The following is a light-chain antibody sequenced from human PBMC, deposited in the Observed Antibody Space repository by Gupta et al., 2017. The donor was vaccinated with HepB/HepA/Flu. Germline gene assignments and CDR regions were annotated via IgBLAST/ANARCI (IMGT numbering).Light chain of an antibody. V-gene: IGLV2-8*01. CDR1: SSDVGGYNS. CDR3: SAYAGSNNFL. J-gene: IGLJ2*01. CDR2: EVN. Sequence: QSALTQPPTASGSSGQSVTISCTGTSSDVGGYNSVSWYQQHPGNAPRLMIYEVNKRPSGVPDRFSGSKSGTTASLTVSGLEAEDEAYYHCSAYAGSNNFLFGGGTKLTVL.